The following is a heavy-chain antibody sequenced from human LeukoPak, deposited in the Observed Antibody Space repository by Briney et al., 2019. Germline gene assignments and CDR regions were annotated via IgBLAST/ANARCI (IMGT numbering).Heavy chain of an antibody. J-gene: IGHJ4*02. CDR2: IWYDGSNK. D-gene: IGHD1-14*01. CDR3: SRDFNGRNDF. V-gene: IGHV3-33*01. CDR1: GFTFSSYG. Sequence: PGGSLRLSCAASGFTFSSYGMYWVRQAPGKGLEWVAVIWYDGSNKYYADSVKGRFTISRDNAKNTLSLEMNSLGDEDTAVYYCSRDFNGRNDFWGQGTLVTVSS.